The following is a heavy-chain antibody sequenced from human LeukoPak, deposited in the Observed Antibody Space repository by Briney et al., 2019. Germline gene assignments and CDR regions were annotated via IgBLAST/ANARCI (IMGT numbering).Heavy chain of an antibody. J-gene: IGHJ4*02. CDR1: GFSFSTYA. CDR2: IWHDASHT. CDR3: AREIFCSGSYPDY. Sequence: PGGSLRLSCAASGFSFSTYAMHWVRQAPGKGLEWVALIWHDASHTFYTDSVKGRFTLSRNNSKNPVYLQMNRLGGEDTAVYYCAREIFCSGSYPDYWGQGTLVSVPS. V-gene: IGHV3-33*01. D-gene: IGHD3-10*02.